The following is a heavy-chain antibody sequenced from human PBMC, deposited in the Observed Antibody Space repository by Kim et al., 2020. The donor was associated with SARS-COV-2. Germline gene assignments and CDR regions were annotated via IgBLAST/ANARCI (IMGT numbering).Heavy chain of an antibody. V-gene: IGHV3-7*01. J-gene: IGHJ6*03. D-gene: IGHD4-17*01. CDR3: ARDQGGGDYLYYYYYYMDV. CDR2: IKQDGSEK. Sequence: GGSLRLSCAASGFTFSSYWMSWVRQAPGKGLEWVANIKQDGSEKYYVDSVKGRFTISRDNAKNSLYLQMNSLRAEDTAVYYCARDQGGGDYLYYYYYYMDVWGKGTTVTVSS. CDR1: GFTFSSYW.